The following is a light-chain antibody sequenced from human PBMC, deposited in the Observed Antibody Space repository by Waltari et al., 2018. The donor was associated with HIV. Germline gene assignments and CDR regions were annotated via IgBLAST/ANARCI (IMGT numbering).Light chain of an antibody. J-gene: IGKJ2*01. CDR1: QTVSENY. CDR2: GAS. Sequence: VLTQSPGTLSFSPGDKVTLSCRASQTVSENYLAWYQHKAGQAPRLLIYGASSRATGPPDKFSGSGSGTDFTLTISRLEPADSAVYYCQQYGSLPRTFGQGTKLEIK. CDR3: QQYGSLPRT. V-gene: IGKV3-20*01.